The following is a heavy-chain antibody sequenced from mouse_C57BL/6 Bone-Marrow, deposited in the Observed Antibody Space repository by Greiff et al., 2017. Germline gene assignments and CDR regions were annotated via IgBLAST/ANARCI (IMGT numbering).Heavy chain of an antibody. CDR1: GYTFTSYW. V-gene: IGHV1-64*01. CDR3: ASSDIVLRRYYYAMDY. J-gene: IGHJ4*01. Sequence: QVQLQQPGAELVKPGASVKLSCKASGYTFTSYWMHWVKQRPGQGLEWIGMIHPNSGSTNYNEKFKSKATLTVDKSSSTAYMQLSSLTSEDSAVYYCASSDIVLRRYYYAMDYWGQGTSVTVSS. D-gene: IGHD1-2*01. CDR2: IHPNSGST.